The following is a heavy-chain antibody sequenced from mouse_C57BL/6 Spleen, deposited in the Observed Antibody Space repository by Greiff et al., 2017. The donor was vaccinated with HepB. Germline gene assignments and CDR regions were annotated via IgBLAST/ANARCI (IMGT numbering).Heavy chain of an antibody. Sequence: QVQLQQSGAELVRPGASVTLSCKASGYTFTDYEMHWVKQTPVQGLEWIGAIDPETGGTAYNQKFKGKAILTADKSSSTAYMELRSLTSEDSAVYYCTRDYDYDWYFDVWGTGTTVTVSS. J-gene: IGHJ1*03. D-gene: IGHD2-4*01. CDR1: GYTFTDYE. CDR3: TRDYDYDWYFDV. V-gene: IGHV1-15*01. CDR2: IDPETGGT.